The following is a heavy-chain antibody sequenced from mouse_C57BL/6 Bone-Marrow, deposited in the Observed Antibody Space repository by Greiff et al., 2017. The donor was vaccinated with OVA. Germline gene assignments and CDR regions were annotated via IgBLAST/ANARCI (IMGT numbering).Heavy chain of an antibody. CDR3: MGPFDY. Sequence: LVESGAELVRPGASVTLSCKASGYTFTDYEMHWVKQTPVHGLEWIGAIDPETGGTAYNQKFKGKAILTADKSSSTAYMELRSLTSEDSAVYYCMGPFDYWGQGTTLTVSS. CDR1: GYTFTDYE. CDR2: IDPETGGT. V-gene: IGHV1-15*01. J-gene: IGHJ2*01.